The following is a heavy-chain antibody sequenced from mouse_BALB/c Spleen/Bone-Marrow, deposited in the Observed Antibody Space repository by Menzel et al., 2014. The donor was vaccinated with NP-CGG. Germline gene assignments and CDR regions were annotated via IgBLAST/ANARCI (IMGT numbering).Heavy chain of an antibody. CDR1: GFSFSGYG. CDR3: ARGYDYDSWFAY. CDR2: INSNGGST. Sequence: EVMLVESGGGLVQPGGSLKLSCAASGFSFSGYGMSWVRQTPDKRLELVATINSNGGSTYYSDSVKGRFTFSRDNAKNTLYLQMSSLKSEDTAMYYCARGYDYDSWFAYWGQGTLVTVSA. D-gene: IGHD2-4*01. V-gene: IGHV5-6-3*01. J-gene: IGHJ3*01.